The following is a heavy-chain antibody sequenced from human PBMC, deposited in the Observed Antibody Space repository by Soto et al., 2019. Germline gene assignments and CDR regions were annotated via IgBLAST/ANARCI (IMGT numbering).Heavy chain of an antibody. CDR2: IKPDGSEK. D-gene: IGHD3-22*01. V-gene: IGHV3-7*01. CDR3: ARDYEFGFDM. CDR1: AFTLSSYW. Sequence: VQLVESGGGLVQPGGSLRLSCEASAFTLSSYWMSWVRQAPGKGLEWVANIKPDGSEKYYVDSVKGRFTISRDNTKNSLYLQMSTLRPEDTAIYYCARDYEFGFDMWGPGKLVTVSS. J-gene: IGHJ3*02.